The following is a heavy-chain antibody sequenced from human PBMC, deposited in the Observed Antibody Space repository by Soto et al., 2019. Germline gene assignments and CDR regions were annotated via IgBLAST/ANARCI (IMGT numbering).Heavy chain of an antibody. CDR3: ARDAEFGCKYYFGMEV. CDR1: GFSFSDYR. Sequence: EVQLVESGGGLVKPGGSLRLSCAASGFSFSDYRMTWVRQAPGKGLEWVSSISKSGSRIYYSDSKRGSFTSSRDNAQKSMDLQMDRLRDEETDDYFRARDAEFGCKYYFGMEVWGQGTTVTVPS. CDR2: ISKSGSRI. V-gene: IGHV3-21*02. J-gene: IGHJ6*02. D-gene: IGHD3-10*01.